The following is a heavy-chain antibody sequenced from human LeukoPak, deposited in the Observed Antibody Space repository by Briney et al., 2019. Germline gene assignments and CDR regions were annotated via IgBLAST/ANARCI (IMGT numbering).Heavy chain of an antibody. V-gene: IGHV1-2*02. D-gene: IGHD3-22*01. CDR1: GYTFSGYY. Sequence: GASVKVSCKASGYTFSGYYMHWVRQAPGQGLEWMGWIKPNSGGTNSAQKFQGRVTMTRDTSISTAYMELTRLRSDDTAVYYCAATPSFDYYDSSDGIDYWGQGTLVTVSS. J-gene: IGHJ4*02. CDR3: AATPSFDYYDSSDGIDY. CDR2: IKPNSGGT.